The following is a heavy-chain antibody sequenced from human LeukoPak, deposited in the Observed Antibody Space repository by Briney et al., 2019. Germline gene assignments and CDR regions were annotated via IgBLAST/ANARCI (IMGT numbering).Heavy chain of an antibody. CDR3: ARDRAEVVRGVIITSYYYGMDV. CDR2: ISSSSSYI. J-gene: IGHJ6*02. CDR1: GFTFSSYS. Sequence: GGSLRLSCPASGFTFSSYSMNWVRQAPGKGLERVSSISSSSSYIYYADSVKGRFTISRDNAKNSLYLQMNSLRAEDTAVYYCARDRAEVVRGVIITSYYYGMDVWGQGTTVTVSS. D-gene: IGHD3-10*01. V-gene: IGHV3-21*01.